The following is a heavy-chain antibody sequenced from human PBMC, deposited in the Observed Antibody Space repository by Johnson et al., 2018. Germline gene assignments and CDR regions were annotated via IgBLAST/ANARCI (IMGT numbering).Heavy chain of an antibody. CDR1: GYTFTHSY. D-gene: IGHD1-14*01. CDR3: AGAFGSGRPGPGAPYYHYDGMDV. J-gene: IGHJ6*02. CDR2: INANSGGT. Sequence: QVQLVQSGAEVRQHGASVKVSCKASGYTFTHSYMHWVRQAPGQGLEWMGWINANSGGTNYVPEFQDRVSMTRDTSISTAYMDLTNLKSGDTAVYYCAGAFGSGRPGPGAPYYHYDGMDVWGQGTTVTVSS. V-gene: IGHV1-2*02.